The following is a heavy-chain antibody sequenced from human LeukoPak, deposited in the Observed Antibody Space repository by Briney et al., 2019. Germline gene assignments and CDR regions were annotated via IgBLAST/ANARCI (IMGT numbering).Heavy chain of an antibody. D-gene: IGHD7-27*01. V-gene: IGHV3-53*01. CDR2: IYSGGST. CDR1: GFTFSSNY. Sequence: GGSLRLSCAASGFTFSSNYMSWVRQAPGKGLEWVSVIYSGGSTYYSDSVKGRFTISRDNSKNTLYLQMNSLRAEDTAVYYCARRPRWGGYYFDYWGQGTLVTVSS. CDR3: ARRPRWGGYYFDY. J-gene: IGHJ4*02.